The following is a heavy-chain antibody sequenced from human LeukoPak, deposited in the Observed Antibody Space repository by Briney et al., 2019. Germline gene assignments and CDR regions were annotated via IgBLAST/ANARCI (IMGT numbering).Heavy chain of an antibody. CDR1: GLTFSNYE. J-gene: IGHJ6*03. V-gene: IGHV3-48*03. Sequence: PGGSLRLSCAASGLTFSNYEMKWVRQAPGKGLEWVSSITSDSRTIYYADSVKGRFTISRDNAKNSLYLQMNSLRAEDTAVYSCARNYYYYMDVWGKGTTVIVSS. CDR3: ARNYYYYMDV. CDR2: ITSDSRTI.